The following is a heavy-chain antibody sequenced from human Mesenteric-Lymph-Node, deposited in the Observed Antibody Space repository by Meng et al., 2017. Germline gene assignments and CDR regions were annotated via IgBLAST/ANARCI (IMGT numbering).Heavy chain of an antibody. V-gene: IGHV3-7*04. Sequence: GESLKISCAASGFTFTRYFMNWVRQAPGKGLEWVANIKQDGSEKSYVDSVKGRFTISRDNAQNSLYLQMDSLRVEDTAVYYCARGQIGNWGSRPYDSWGQGAQVTVSS. CDR2: IKQDGSEK. D-gene: IGHD7-27*01. CDR3: ARGQIGNWGSRPYDS. J-gene: IGHJ4*02. CDR1: GFTFTRYF.